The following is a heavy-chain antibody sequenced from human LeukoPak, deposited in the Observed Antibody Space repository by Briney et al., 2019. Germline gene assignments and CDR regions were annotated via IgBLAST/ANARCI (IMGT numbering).Heavy chain of an antibody. CDR3: AATRYFDWLPDY. J-gene: IGHJ4*02. V-gene: IGHV3-21*01. CDR2: ISSSSTYI. D-gene: IGHD3-9*01. Sequence: XVVSSISSSSTYISYADSVKGRFTISRDNAKNSLYLQMNSLRAEDTAVYYCAATRYFDWLPDYWGQGTLVTVSS.